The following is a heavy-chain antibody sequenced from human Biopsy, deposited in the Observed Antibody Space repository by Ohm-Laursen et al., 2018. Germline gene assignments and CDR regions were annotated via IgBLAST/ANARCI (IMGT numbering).Heavy chain of an antibody. D-gene: IGHD2-21*01. CDR3: ARSLWPEDY. J-gene: IGHJ4*02. V-gene: IGHV3-7*01. CDR1: GFTFSSYY. CDR2: INQDGSVK. Sequence: SLRLSCAASGFTFSSYYMSWVRLAPGKGLEWVANINQDGSVKNYVDSVKCRFTISRDNAENSVYLQMSSLRSEDTAVYYCARSLWPEDYWGQGTLVTVSS.